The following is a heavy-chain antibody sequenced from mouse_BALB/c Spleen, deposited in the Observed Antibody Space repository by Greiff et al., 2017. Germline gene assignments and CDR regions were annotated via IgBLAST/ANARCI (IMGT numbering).Heavy chain of an antibody. J-gene: IGHJ2*01. V-gene: IGHV5-6-4*01. Sequence: EVKLMESGGGLVQPGGSLKLSCAASGFTFRSYTMSWVRQTPAKRLEWVATISSGGSYTYYPDSVKGRFTISSDNAKKTLYLQMSSLKSEDTAMYDCTRDNYYYGSRSWYFDEGGQGTTRTGCS. CDR2: ISSGGSYT. CDR1: GFTFRSYT. D-gene: IGHD1-1*01. CDR3: TRDNYYYGSRSWYFDE.